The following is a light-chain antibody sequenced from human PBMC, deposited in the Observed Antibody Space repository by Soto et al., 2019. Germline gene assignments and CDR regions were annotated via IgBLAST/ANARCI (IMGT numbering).Light chain of an antibody. V-gene: IGLV2-14*01. CDR3: SSFTISSTWV. CDR1: NSDVGGLNY. Sequence: QSALTQPASVSGSPGQSITISCTGTNSDVGGLNYVSWYQHHPGNAPKLIIYEVSYWPSGVSDRFSGSKSDNTASLTISGLQTDDEADYYCSSFTISSTWVFGGGTQLTVL. CDR2: EVS. J-gene: IGLJ3*02.